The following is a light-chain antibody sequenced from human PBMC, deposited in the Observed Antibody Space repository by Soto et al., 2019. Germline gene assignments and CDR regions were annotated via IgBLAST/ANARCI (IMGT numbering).Light chain of an antibody. Sequence: EIVMTQSPASLSVSPWDRDTPSFRASPSKNSNLAWYQQKPGQAPRLLIYGASTRATGIPARFSGSGSGAEFTLTISSLQSEDFAIYYCQQYNNWPSYTFGQGTKLEIK. V-gene: IGKV3-15*01. CDR1: PSKNSN. CDR3: QQYNNWPSYT. J-gene: IGKJ2*01. CDR2: GAS.